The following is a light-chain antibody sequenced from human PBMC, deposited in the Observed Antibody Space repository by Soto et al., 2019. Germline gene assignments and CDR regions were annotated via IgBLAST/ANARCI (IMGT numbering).Light chain of an antibody. CDR2: EVT. CDR1: FSDVGGYDY. J-gene: IGLJ1*01. V-gene: IGLV2-14*01. Sequence: ALTQPASVSGSPGQSIAISCTGTFSDVGGYDYVSWYQQHPDKAPKLMIYEVTKRPSGVSNRFSGSKSGNTASLTISGLQPEDEADYYCSSHTSGSTRVFGSGTKVTVL. CDR3: SSHTSGSTRV.